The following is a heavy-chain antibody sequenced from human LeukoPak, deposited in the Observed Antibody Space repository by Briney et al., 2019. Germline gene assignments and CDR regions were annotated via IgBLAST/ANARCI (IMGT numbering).Heavy chain of an antibody. D-gene: IGHD2-15*01. Sequence: SETLSLTCAVYGGSFSGYYWSWIRQPPGKGLEWIGEINHSGSTNYNPSLKSRVTISVDTSKNQFSLKLSSVTAADTAVYYCASGSVPPYLFRGGSWRRREGYAFDPWGQGTLVTVSS. CDR3: ASGSVPPYLFRGGSWRRREGYAFDP. CDR1: GGSFSGYY. V-gene: IGHV4-34*01. CDR2: INHSGST. J-gene: IGHJ5*02.